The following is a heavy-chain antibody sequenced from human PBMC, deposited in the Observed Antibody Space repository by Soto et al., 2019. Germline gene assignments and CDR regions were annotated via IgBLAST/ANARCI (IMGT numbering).Heavy chain of an antibody. CDR2: ISGSGGST. D-gene: IGHD2-2*01. CDR3: AKDSGFVVVPAAYSRY. V-gene: IGHV3-23*01. Sequence: GGSLRLSCAASGFTFSSYAMSWVRQAPGKGLEWVSAISGSGGSTYYADSVKGRFTISRDNSKNTLYLQMISLRAEDTAVYYCAKDSGFVVVPAAYSRYWGQGTLVTVSS. CDR1: GFTFSSYA. J-gene: IGHJ4*02.